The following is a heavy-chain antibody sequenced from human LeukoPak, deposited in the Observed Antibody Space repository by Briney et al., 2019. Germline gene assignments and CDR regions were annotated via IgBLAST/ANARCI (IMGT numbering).Heavy chain of an antibody. CDR3: ARDGASGYYDSSGYYDPYNWFDP. V-gene: IGHV1-2*02. D-gene: IGHD3-22*01. Sequence: GASVKVSCKASGYTFTGYYMHWVRQAPGQGLEWMGWINPNSGGTNYAQKFQGRVTMTRDTSISTAYMELSRLRSDDTAVYYCARDGASGYYDSSGYYDPYNWFDPWGQGTLVTVSS. CDR2: INPNSGGT. CDR1: GYTFTGYY. J-gene: IGHJ5*02.